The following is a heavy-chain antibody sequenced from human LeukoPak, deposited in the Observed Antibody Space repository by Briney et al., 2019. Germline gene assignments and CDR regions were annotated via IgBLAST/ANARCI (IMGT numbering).Heavy chain of an antibody. CDR1: DGSFSGYY. V-gene: IGHV4-34*01. CDR2: INHSGST. CDR3: ARGPSLGYCSSTSCYRNAFDI. D-gene: IGHD2-2*02. J-gene: IGHJ3*02. Sequence: SETLSLTCAVYDGSFSGYYWSWIRQPPGKGLEWIGEINHSGSTNYNPPLKSRVTISVDTSKNQFSLKLSSVTAADTAVYYCARGPSLGYCSSTSCYRNAFDIWGQGTMVTVSS.